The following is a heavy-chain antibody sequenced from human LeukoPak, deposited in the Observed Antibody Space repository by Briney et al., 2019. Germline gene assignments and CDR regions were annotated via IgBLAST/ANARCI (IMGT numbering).Heavy chain of an antibody. J-gene: IGHJ4*02. Sequence: SETLSLTCTVSGGSISNYYWTSVRQPPGKRLEWIGFIFHSGNTNYNPSLKSRVTISVDTSKNQFSLKLSSVTAADTTVYYCARHAGTYTHFDSWGQGALVTVSS. CDR3: ARHAGTYTHFDS. V-gene: IGHV4-59*08. CDR1: GGSISNYY. CDR2: IFHSGNT. D-gene: IGHD3-10*01.